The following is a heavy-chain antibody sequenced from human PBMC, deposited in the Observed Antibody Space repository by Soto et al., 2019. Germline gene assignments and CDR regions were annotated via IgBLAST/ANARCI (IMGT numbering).Heavy chain of an antibody. CDR2: IRSKTHSYAT. J-gene: IGHJ4*02. CDR3: TRSGGSYSLGY. V-gene: IGHV3-73*02. D-gene: IGHD1-26*01. CDR1: GFTLSGSA. Sequence: EVQLVESGGGLVQPGESLKLSCAASGFTLSGSAVHWVRQASGKGLEWVGRIRSKTHSYATEYIASVKGRFTMSREDSNNTANLQMNGLKTDDTAVYYCTRSGGSYSLGYGGQGTLVTVSS.